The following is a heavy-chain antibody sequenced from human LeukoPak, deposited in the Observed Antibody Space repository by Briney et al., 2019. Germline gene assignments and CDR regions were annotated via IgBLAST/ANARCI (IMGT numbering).Heavy chain of an antibody. D-gene: IGHD2-2*01. J-gene: IGHJ5*02. CDR3: ARGVEVVAAANNWFDP. CDR2: ISTSSIYI. Sequence: PGGSLRLSCAASGFTFSSYSMNWVRQAPGKGLEWVSSISTSSIYIYYADSVKGRFTISRDNAKHSLYLQMNSLRAEDTAVYYCARGVEVVAAANNWFDPWGQGTLVTVSS. CDR1: GFTFSSYS. V-gene: IGHV3-21*01.